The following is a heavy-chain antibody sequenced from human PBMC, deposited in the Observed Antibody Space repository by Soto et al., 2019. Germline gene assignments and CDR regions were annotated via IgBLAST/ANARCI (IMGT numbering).Heavy chain of an antibody. CDR1: GFTFSEHY. CDR2: ISSGGIHT. Sequence: PWGSLRLSCAASGFTFSEHYMSCIRQAPGKGLEWVAYISSGGIHTDYADSVRGRFTSSRDNTKSSLYLQMNSLRDEDTAVYFCARVRGGGTDLLGPGTLVTVSS. J-gene: IGHJ5*02. CDR3: ARVRGGGTDL. D-gene: IGHD3-16*01. V-gene: IGHV3-11*06.